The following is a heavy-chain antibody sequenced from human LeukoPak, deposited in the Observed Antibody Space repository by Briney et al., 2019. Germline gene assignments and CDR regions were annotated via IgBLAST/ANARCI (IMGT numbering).Heavy chain of an antibody. CDR3: ARGPPDDYGLDY. Sequence: ASVKVSCKVSGYTLTELSMHWVRQAPGKGLEWMGGFDPEDGETIYAQKFQGRVTMTEDTSTDTAYMELSSLRSEDTAVYYCARGPPDDYGLDYWGQGTLVTVSS. J-gene: IGHJ4*02. CDR1: GYTLTELS. D-gene: IGHD4-17*01. V-gene: IGHV1-24*01. CDR2: FDPEDGET.